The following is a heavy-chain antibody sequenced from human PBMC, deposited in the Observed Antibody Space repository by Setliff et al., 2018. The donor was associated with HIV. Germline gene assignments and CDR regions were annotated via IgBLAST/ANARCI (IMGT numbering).Heavy chain of an antibody. CDR1: DYTFTTYW. V-gene: IGHV5-51*01. Sequence: RGESLKISCKAVDYTFTTYWIGWVRQMPGEGLEWMGIIYPEHSNIKYNPSFQNQVTISADKSISTAYLQVHNLKASDTATYYCARRDGRSMNAFEIWGPGTMVTVSS. CDR2: IYPEHSNI. J-gene: IGHJ3*02. CDR3: ARRDGRSMNAFEI. D-gene: IGHD6-13*01.